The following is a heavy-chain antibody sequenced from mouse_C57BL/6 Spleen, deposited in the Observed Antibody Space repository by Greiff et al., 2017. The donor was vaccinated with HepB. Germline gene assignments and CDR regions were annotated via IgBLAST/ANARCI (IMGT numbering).Heavy chain of an antibody. D-gene: IGHD1-1*01. CDR2: IDPETGGT. J-gene: IGHJ1*03. CDR1: GYTFTDYE. V-gene: IGHV1-15*01. Sequence: VKLMESGAELVRPGASVTLSCKASGYTFTDYEMHWVKQTPVHGLEWIGAIDPETGGTAYNQKFKGKAILTADKSSSTAYMELRSLTSEDSAVYYCTRGGGSSFWYFDVWGTGTTVTVSS. CDR3: TRGGGSSFWYFDV.